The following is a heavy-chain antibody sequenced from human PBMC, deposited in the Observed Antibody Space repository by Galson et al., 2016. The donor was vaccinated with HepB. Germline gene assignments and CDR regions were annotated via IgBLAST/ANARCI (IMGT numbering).Heavy chain of an antibody. CDR3: ARTNGPGNGNFDRLFDI. J-gene: IGHJ3*02. Sequence: TLSLTCTVSGGSISSASHFWSWMRQPAGKGLEWIGRIYTNGDTEYTDYNPSLKSRVTISVDTSKNQFSLKLNSVTAADTAVYYCARTNGPGNGNFDRLFDIWGRGTMVTVSS. CDR1: GGSISSASHF. CDR2: IYTNGDT. D-gene: IGHD1-7*01. V-gene: IGHV4-61*02.